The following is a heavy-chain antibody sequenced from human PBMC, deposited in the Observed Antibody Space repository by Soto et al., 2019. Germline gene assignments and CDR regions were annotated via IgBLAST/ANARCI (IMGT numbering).Heavy chain of an antibody. CDR3: AKSNRGAYDTPDF. J-gene: IGHJ4*02. Sequence: QVQLVESGGGVVQPGRSLRLSCAASGFSLNDYGMHWVRQPPGKGLEWVADISYDGRNKYYTDSVRGRFTISRDISKGTLYRQMNSLRPEDTAVYYCAKSNRGAYDTPDFWGQGTPVTVSP. D-gene: IGHD3-22*01. CDR2: ISYDGRNK. V-gene: IGHV3-30*18. CDR1: GFSLNDYG.